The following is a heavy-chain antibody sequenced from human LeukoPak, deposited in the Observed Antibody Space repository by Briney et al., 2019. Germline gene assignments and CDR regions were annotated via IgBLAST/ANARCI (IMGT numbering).Heavy chain of an antibody. J-gene: IGHJ5*02. V-gene: IGHV1-69*01. D-gene: IGHD2-15*01. CDR1: GGSFSSYA. CDR2: IIPIVGTA. CDR3: ARETRDPIGYCSGGSCWTFDP. Sequence: SVKVSCKACGGSFSSYAISWVRQAPGQGLEWMGGIIPIVGTANYAQKFQGRVTITADESTSTAYMELSSLRSEDTAVYYCARETRDPIGYCSGGSCWTFDPWGQGTLVTVSS.